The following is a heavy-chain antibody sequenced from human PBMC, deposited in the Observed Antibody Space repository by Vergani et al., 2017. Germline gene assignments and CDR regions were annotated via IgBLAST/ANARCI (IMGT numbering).Heavy chain of an antibody. D-gene: IGHD3-22*01. J-gene: IGHJ4*02. V-gene: IGHV3-30*02. CDR1: GFTFSSHG. CDR2: IRDDGSNK. Sequence: QVQLVESGGGVVQPGGSLRLSCAASGFTFSSHGMHWVRQAPGKGLEWVAFIRDDGSNKYYADSVKGRFTISRDNSKNTLYLQMNSLRAEDTAVYYWAKEASGDNSGYYYHFDYWGQGTLVTVSS. CDR3: AKEASGDNSGYYYHFDY.